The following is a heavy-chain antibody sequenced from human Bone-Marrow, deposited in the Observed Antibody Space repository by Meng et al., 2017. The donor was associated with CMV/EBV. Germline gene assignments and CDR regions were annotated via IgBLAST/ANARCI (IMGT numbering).Heavy chain of an antibody. CDR2: IYYSGST. D-gene: IGHD3-22*01. CDR3: ARALEYMILAFDI. CDR1: GGSISSSSYY. J-gene: IGHJ3*02. V-gene: IGHV4-39*07. Sequence: SETLSLTCTVSGGSISSSSYYWGWIRQPPGKGLEWIGRIYYSGSTYYNPSLKSRVTISVDTSKNQFSLKLSSVTAADTAVFYCARALEYMILAFDIWGQGTMVTVSS.